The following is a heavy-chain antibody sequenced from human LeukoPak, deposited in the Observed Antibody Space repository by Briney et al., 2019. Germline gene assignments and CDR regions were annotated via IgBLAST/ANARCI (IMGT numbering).Heavy chain of an antibody. J-gene: IGHJ4*02. V-gene: IGHV3-23*01. CDR2: ISGSGGST. CDR3: AKSPQEMATILFG. D-gene: IGHD5-24*01. Sequence: PGGSLRLSYAASGFTFSSYAMSWVRQAPGKGLEWVSAISGSGGSTYYADSVKGRFTVSGDNSKNTLYLQMNSLRAEDTAVYYCAKSPQEMATILFGWGQGTLVTVSS. CDR1: GFTFSSYA.